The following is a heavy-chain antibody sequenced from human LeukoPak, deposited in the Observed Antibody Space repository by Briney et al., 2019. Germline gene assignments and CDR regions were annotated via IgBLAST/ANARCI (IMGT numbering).Heavy chain of an antibody. J-gene: IGHJ5*02. CDR3: ARDIAAAAAGTFNWFDP. CDR2: ISYDGSNK. CDR1: GFTFSSYG. Sequence: PGGSLRLSCAASGFTFSSYGMHWVHQAPGKGLEWVAVISYDGSNKYYADSVKGRFTISRDNSKNTLYLQMNSLRAEDTAVYYCARDIAAAAAGTFNWFDPWGQGTLVTVSS. V-gene: IGHV3-30*05. D-gene: IGHD6-13*01.